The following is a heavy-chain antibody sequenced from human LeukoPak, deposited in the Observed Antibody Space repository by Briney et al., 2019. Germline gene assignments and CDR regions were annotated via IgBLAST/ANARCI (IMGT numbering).Heavy chain of an antibody. CDR3: ARGRGGVFYAEYFQH. D-gene: IGHD2/OR15-2a*01. CDR1: GFTLSSYG. V-gene: IGHV3-30*03. CDR2: ISYDGSNK. J-gene: IGHJ1*01. Sequence: GGSLRLSCAASGFTLSSYGMHWVRQAPGKGLEWVAVISYDGSNKYYADSVKGRFTISRDNSKNTLYLQMNSLRAEDTAVYYCARGRGGVFYAEYFQHWGQGTLVTVSS.